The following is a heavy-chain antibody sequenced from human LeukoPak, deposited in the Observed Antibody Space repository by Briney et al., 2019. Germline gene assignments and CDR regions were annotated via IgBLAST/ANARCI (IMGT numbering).Heavy chain of an antibody. Sequence: GGSLTLSCAASGFTFSSYRMNWVRQAPGKGLEWVSYISSSSSTRYYADSVKGRFTISRDNAKNSLYLQMNSLRDEDTAVYYCARVDDRGSYSGIDYWGQGTLVTVSS. D-gene: IGHD1-26*01. J-gene: IGHJ4*02. V-gene: IGHV3-48*02. CDR1: GFTFSSYR. CDR3: ARVDDRGSYSGIDY. CDR2: ISSSSSTR.